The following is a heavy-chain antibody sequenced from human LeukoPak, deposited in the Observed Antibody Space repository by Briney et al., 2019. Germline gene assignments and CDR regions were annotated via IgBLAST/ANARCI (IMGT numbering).Heavy chain of an antibody. CDR1: GYSFTNYW. V-gene: IGHV5-51*01. J-gene: IGHJ4*02. D-gene: IGHD4/OR15-4a*01. CDR3: ARLSLGGANSFDH. CDR2: IYPGDSDT. Sequence: GESLKISCKGSGYSFTNYWIGWVRQMPGKGLEWMGIIYPGDSDTTYRPSFQGQVTISADKSISTAYLQWSSLKASDTAMYYCARLSLGGANSFDHWGQGTLVTVSS.